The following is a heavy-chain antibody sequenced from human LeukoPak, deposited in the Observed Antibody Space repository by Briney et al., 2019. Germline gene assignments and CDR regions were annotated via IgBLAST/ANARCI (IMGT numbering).Heavy chain of an antibody. D-gene: IGHD2-2*02. CDR2: ISYDGSNT. CDR1: GFTFSSYG. V-gene: IGHV3-30*18. CDR3: AKDGICSSTSCHMGYYYYGMDV. J-gene: IGHJ6*02. Sequence: PGGSLRLSCAASGFTFSSYGMHWVRQAPGKGLECVAVISYDGSNTYYADSVKGRFTISRDNSKNTLYLRMNSLRAEDTAVYYCAKDGICSSTSCHMGYYYYGMDVWGQGTTVTVSS.